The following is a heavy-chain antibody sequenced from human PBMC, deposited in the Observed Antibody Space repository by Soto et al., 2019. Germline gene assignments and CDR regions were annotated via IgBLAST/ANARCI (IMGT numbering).Heavy chain of an antibody. V-gene: IGHV4-59*01. D-gene: IGHD1-20*01. CDR1: GGSISSYY. Sequence: QVQLQESGPGLVKPSENLSLTCTVSGGSISSYYWSWIRQPPGKGLEWIGYIYYSGINNYNPSLKSRVTISVDTSKNQFSLKLSSVTAADTAVYYCARYKSNYYYGMDVWGQGTTVTVS. J-gene: IGHJ6*02. CDR3: ARYKSNYYYGMDV. CDR2: IYYSGIN.